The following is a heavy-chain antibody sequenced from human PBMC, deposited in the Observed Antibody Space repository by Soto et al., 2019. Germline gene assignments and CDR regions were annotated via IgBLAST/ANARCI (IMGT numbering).Heavy chain of an antibody. CDR2: IIPIFGTA. CDR3: ASGQGGDWLSTLYYFDY. Sequence: QVQLVQSGAEVKKPGSSVKVSCKASGGTFSSYAISWVRQAPGQGLEWMGGIIPIFGTANYAQKFQGRVTITADESTSTAYMELSSLRSEDTGVYYCASGQGGDWLSTLYYFDYWGQGTLVTVSS. J-gene: IGHJ4*02. D-gene: IGHD3-9*01. CDR1: GGTFSSYA. V-gene: IGHV1-69*12.